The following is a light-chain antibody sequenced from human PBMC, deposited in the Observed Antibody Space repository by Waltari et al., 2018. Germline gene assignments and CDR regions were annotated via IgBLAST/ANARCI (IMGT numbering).Light chain of an antibody. J-gene: IGLJ1*01. Sequence: QAALTQPASVSASPGQSVTIPCPGTSSDVGGYNHVSWYQQHPGKAPQLMIYDVSNRPAGVSNRFSGSKSAYTAPLTICWLHAEDEADYYCSSYTSSSTYVFGTGTKVTVL. CDR3: SSYTSSSTYV. CDR1: SSDVGGYNH. V-gene: IGLV2-14*03. CDR2: DVS.